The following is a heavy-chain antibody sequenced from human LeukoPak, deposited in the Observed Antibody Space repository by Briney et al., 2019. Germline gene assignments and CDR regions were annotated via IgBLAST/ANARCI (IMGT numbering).Heavy chain of an antibody. CDR2: ISYDGSNK. V-gene: IGHV3-30*04. CDR3: ARARFPAFDI. Sequence: GGSLRLSCAASGFTFSSYAMHWVRQAPGKGLEWVAVISYDGSNKYYADSVKGRFTISRDNAKNTLYLQMNSLRVEDTAVYYCARARFPAFDIWGQGTMVTVSS. J-gene: IGHJ3*02. D-gene: IGHD3-10*01. CDR1: GFTFSSYA.